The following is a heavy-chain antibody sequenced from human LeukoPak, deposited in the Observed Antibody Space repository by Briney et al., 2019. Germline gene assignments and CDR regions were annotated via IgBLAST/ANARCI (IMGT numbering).Heavy chain of an antibody. Sequence: GGSLRLSCTASGFTFGDYAMSWFRQAPGKGLEWVGFIRSKAYGGTTEYAASVKGRFTISRDDSKSIAYLQMNSLKTEDTAVYYCTRELTGYYDSSGPAGRRRAFDIWGQGTMVTVSS. V-gene: IGHV3-49*03. CDR2: IRSKAYGGTT. CDR3: TRELTGYYDSSGPAGRRRAFDI. CDR1: GFTFGDYA. J-gene: IGHJ3*02. D-gene: IGHD3-22*01.